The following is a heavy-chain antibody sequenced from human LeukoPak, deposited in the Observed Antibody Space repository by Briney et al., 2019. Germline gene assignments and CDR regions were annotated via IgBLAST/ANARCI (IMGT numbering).Heavy chain of an antibody. CDR1: GFTFSSYG. CDR2: IWHDGRNK. J-gene: IGHJ4*02. Sequence: TGGSLRLSCAASGFTFSSYGMHWVRQAPGKGLEWVAVIWHDGRNKYYADSVKGRFTISRDNSKNTLYLQMSSLRAEDTAVYYCARDRGSNDPIDYWGQGTLVTVSS. D-gene: IGHD2-15*01. V-gene: IGHV3-33*01. CDR3: ARDRGSNDPIDY.